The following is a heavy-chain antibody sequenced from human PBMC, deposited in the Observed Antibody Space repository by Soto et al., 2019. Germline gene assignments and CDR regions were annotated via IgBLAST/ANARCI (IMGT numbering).Heavy chain of an antibody. D-gene: IGHD3-3*01. CDR2: ISGSGGST. Sequence: GGSLRLSCAASGFTFSSYAMSWVRQAPGKGLEWVSAISGSGGSTYYADSVKGRFTISRDNSKNTLYLQMNSLRAEDTAVYYCAKPPGPNYDFWSGYAPYYFDYWGQGTLVTVSS. CDR1: GFTFSSYA. J-gene: IGHJ4*02. CDR3: AKPPGPNYDFWSGYAPYYFDY. V-gene: IGHV3-23*01.